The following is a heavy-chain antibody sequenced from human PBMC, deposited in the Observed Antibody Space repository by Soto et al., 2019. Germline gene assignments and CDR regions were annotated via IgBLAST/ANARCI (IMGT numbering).Heavy chain of an antibody. V-gene: IGHV1-8*01. CDR3: ARGEGFLEWLLPV. Sequence: ASVKVSCKASVDTITRYVINCVRQATGQGLEWMGWMNPNSGNTGYAQKFQGRVTMTRNTSISTAYMELSSLRSEDTAVYYCARGEGFLEWLLPVWGQGTLVTVSS. D-gene: IGHD3-3*01. CDR2: MNPNSGNT. CDR1: VDTITRYV. J-gene: IGHJ4*02.